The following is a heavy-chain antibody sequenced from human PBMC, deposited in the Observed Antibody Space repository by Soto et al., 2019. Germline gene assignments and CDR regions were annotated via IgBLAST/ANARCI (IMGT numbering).Heavy chain of an antibody. D-gene: IGHD6-19*01. CDR2: ISSSGDTI. CDR3: ARDIAVDLDY. CDR1: GFTFSIFS. Sequence: EVQLVESGGGLVQPGGSLRLSCAASGFTFSIFSMNWVRQAPGRGLAWVSYISSSGDTIHYADSVKGRFTISRDNAKNSLYLQMDSLRAEDTAVYYCARDIAVDLDYWGQGTLVTVSS. J-gene: IGHJ4*02. V-gene: IGHV3-48*01.